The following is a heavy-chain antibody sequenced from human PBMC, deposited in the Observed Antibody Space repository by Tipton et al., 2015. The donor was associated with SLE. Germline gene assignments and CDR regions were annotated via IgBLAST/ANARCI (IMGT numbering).Heavy chain of an antibody. CDR3: VRAEYYYYFLDV. Sequence: SLRLSCAASGFTFSSYRMHWVRQPPGTGLMWVSVIDTDGSATTYADSVKGRFTVSRDNAKNTLYLQMNSLRADDTAVYYCVRAEYYYYFLDVWGKGTAVTVSS. J-gene: IGHJ6*03. CDR1: GFTFSSYR. CDR2: IDTDGSAT. V-gene: IGHV3-74*01.